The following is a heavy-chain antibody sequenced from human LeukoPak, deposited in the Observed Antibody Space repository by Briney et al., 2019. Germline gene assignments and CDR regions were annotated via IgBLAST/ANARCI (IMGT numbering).Heavy chain of an antibody. CDR1: GFTFSSYG. CDR2: IRYDGSNK. J-gene: IGHJ4*02. Sequence: PGGSLRLSCAAFGFTFSSYGMHWVRQAPGKGLEWVAFIRYDGSNKYYADSVKGRFTISRDNSKNTLYLQMNSLRAEDTAVYYCAKETYDYVWGSYRYYFDYWGQGTLVTVSS. CDR3: AKETYDYVWGSYRYYFDY. D-gene: IGHD3-16*02. V-gene: IGHV3-30*02.